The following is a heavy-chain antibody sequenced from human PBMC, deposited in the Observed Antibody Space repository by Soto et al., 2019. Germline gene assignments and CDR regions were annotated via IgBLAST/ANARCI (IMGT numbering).Heavy chain of an antibody. CDR1: GFTFSDYY. J-gene: IGHJ6*02. Sequence: GGSLRLSCAASGFTFSDYYMSWIRQAPGKGLEWVAYITNSGSTIYYADSVKGRFTISRDNAKNTLYLQMNSLRAEDTAVYYCAKDRTGSSGWYGMDVWGRGTTVTVSS. CDR2: ITNSGSTI. D-gene: IGHD6-19*01. V-gene: IGHV3-11*04. CDR3: AKDRTGSSGWYGMDV.